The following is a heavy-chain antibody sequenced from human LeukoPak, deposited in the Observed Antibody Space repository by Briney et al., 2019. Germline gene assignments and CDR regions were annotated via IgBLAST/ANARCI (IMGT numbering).Heavy chain of an antibody. CDR1: GFTFTSSA. V-gene: IGHV1-58*02. J-gene: IGHJ4*02. Sequence: SVKVSCKASGFTFTSSAMQWVRQARGQRLEWIGWIVVGSGNTNYAQKFQERVTITRDMSTSTAYMELSSLRSEGTAAYYCAASLVATIASADYWGQGTLVTVSS. CDR2: IVVGSGNT. CDR3: AASLVATIASADY. D-gene: IGHD5-12*01.